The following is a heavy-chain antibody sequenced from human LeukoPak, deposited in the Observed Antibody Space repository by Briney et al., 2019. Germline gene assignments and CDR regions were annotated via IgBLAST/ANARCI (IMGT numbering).Heavy chain of an antibody. J-gene: IGHJ4*02. D-gene: IGHD2-15*01. CDR1: GGTFSSYA. V-gene: IGHV1-69*05. Sequence: SVKVSCKASGGTFSSYAISWVRQAPGQGLEWMGRFIPIFGTANYAQKFQGRVTITTDESTRTAYMEMSSLRSEDTAVYYCARDEGGGPFDYWGQGTLVTVSS. CDR2: FIPIFGTA. CDR3: ARDEGGGPFDY.